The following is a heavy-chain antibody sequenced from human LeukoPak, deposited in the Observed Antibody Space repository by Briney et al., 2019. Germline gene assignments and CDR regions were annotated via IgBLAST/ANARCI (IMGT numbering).Heavy chain of an antibody. CDR1: GGSICSYY. CDR2: IYTSGST. CDR3: AGLSIDEIDY. Sequence: MPSETLSLTRTVSGGSICSYYWSWIRQPAGKGLEWIGRIYTSGSTNYNPSLKSRVTISVDTSKNQFSLKLSSVTAADTAVYYCAGLSIDEIDYWGQGTLVTVSS. J-gene: IGHJ4*02. V-gene: IGHV4-4*07. D-gene: IGHD3-16*02.